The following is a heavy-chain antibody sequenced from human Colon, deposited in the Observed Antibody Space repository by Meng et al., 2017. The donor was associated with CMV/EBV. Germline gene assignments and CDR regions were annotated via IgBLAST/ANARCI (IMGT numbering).Heavy chain of an antibody. CDR1: GYSISSGYY. D-gene: IGHD2-2*01. CDR3: ARDVGGFCRSTACHARNDY. CDR2: IYHSGST. V-gene: IGHV4-38-2*02. J-gene: IGHJ4*02. Sequence: SETLSLTCTVSGYSISSGYYWGWIRQPPGKGLEWIGSIYHSGSTYYNPSLKSRVTISVDTSKNQFSLKLSSVTAADTAVYYCARDVGGFCRSTACHARNDYWGRGTLVTVSS.